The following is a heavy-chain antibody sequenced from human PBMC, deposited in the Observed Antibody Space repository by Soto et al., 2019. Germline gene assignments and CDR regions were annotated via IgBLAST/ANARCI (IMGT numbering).Heavy chain of an antibody. CDR3: ARLWLRSYFDY. D-gene: IGHD5-12*01. CDR2: IYYSGST. CDR1: GGSISSSSYY. J-gene: IGHJ4*02. Sequence: SETLSLTCTVSGGSISSSSYYWGWIRQPPGKGLEWIGSIYYSGSTYYNPSLKSRVTISVDTSKNQFSLKLSSVTAADTAVYYCARLWLRSYFDYWGQGTLVTVSS. V-gene: IGHV4-39*01.